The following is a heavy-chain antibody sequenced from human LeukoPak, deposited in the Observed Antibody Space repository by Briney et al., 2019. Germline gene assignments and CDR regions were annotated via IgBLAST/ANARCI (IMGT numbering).Heavy chain of an antibody. CDR1: GGSISSYY. D-gene: IGHD6-19*01. V-gene: IGHV4-59*01. CDR2: IYYSGST. Sequence: SETLSLTCTVSGGSISSYYWSWIRQPPGKGLEWIGYIYYSGSTNYNPSLRGRVTISVDTSMNQFSLKLSSVTAADTAVYYCASEPSSDRGGYFDYWGQGSLVTVSS. CDR3: ASEPSSDRGGYFDY. J-gene: IGHJ4*02.